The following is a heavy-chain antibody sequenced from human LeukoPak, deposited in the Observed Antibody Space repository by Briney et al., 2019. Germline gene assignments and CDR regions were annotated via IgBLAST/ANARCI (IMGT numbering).Heavy chain of an antibody. Sequence: GGSLRLSCVASGFTFEDYTMHWVRQAPGKTLEWVSLISWDGTTYFTDSVKGRFTISRDNSKNSLYLQMDTLRSEDTAFYYCVKDLSYVSSGHVLEYWGQGTLVTVSS. J-gene: IGHJ4*02. D-gene: IGHD3-22*01. CDR3: VKDLSYVSSGHVLEY. V-gene: IGHV3-43*01. CDR1: GFTFEDYT. CDR2: ISWDGTT.